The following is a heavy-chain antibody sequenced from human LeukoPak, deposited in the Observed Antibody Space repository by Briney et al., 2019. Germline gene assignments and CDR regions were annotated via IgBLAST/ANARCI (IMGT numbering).Heavy chain of an antibody. D-gene: IGHD2-2*01. CDR1: GGSLSSGGYY. CDR3: AIAGSTSPLVTRSDY. V-gene: IGHV4-30-2*01. J-gene: IGHJ4*02. CDR2: VYHRGSN. Sequence: SQTLCLTCTVSGGSLSSGGYYWGWIRQPPGRGREWIGYVYHRGSNYYHPPLKSRVTIAVDRPKNQFSLKLSSVTAADTAVGYCAIAGSTSPLVTRSDYWGQGTLATVSS.